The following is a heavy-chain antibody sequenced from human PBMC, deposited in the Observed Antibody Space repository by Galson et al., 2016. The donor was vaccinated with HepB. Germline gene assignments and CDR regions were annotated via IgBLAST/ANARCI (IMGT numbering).Heavy chain of an antibody. CDR3: ARGRRWRQSDKGSYLFY. D-gene: IGHD5-24*01. V-gene: IGHV4-34*01. CDR2: IDHSGDT. CDR1: GGSFSGFY. Sequence: SETLSLTCAVYGGSFSGFYWSWIRQSPGKGLEWIGEIDHSGDTIYSPSLRSRVTMSVDTSKSQFSLNLKSVTAADTAVYYCARGRRWRQSDKGSYLFYWGQGTLVTVSS. J-gene: IGHJ4*02.